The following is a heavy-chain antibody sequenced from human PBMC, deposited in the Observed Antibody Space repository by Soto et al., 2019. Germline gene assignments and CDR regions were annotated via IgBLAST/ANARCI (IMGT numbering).Heavy chain of an antibody. Sequence: NPSETLSLTCTVSGGSISSGGYYWSWIRQHPGKGLEWIGYIYYSGSTYYNPSLKSRVTISVDTSKNQFSLMLSSVTAADTAVYYCARELRYYGMDVWGPGTTVTVSS. CDR1: GGSISSGGYY. CDR3: ARELRYYGMDV. D-gene: IGHD4-17*01. CDR2: IYYSGST. J-gene: IGHJ6*02. V-gene: IGHV4-31*03.